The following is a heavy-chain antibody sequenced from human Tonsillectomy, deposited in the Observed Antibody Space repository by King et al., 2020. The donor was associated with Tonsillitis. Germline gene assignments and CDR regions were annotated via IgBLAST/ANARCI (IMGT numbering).Heavy chain of an antibody. CDR3: TRVPNCSSTSCYFAGAFDI. D-gene: IGHD2-2*01. J-gene: IGHJ3*02. CDR2: IYYSGST. Sequence: QLQESGPGLVKPSQTLSLTCTVSGGSISSGGYYWSWIRQHPGKGLEWIGAIYYSGSTYYNPSLKSLVTISVETSQNQFSLNLSCVTAADTAIYYCTRVPNCSSTSCYFAGAFDIWGQGTMVTVSS. V-gene: IGHV4-31*01. CDR1: GGSISSGGYY.